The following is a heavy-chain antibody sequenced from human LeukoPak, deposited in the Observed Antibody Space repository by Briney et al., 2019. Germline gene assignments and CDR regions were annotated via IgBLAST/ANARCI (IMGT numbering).Heavy chain of an antibody. J-gene: IGHJ5*02. V-gene: IGHV3-48*04. CDR2: ISSSGSTI. CDR3: ARVTYYDFWSGYRFDP. D-gene: IGHD3-3*01. CDR1: GFTFSSYG. Sequence: GGSLRLSCAASGFTFSSYGMHWVRQAPGKGLEWVSYISSSGSTIYYADSVKGRFTISRDNAKNSLYLQMNSLRAEDTAVYYCARVTYYDFWSGYRFDPWGQGTLVTVSS.